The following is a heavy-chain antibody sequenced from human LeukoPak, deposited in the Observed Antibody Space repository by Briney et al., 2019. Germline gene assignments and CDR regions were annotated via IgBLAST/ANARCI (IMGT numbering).Heavy chain of an antibody. Sequence: SETLSLTCTVSGGSISSYYWSWIRQPPGKGLEWIGYIYYSGSTNYNPSLKSRVTISVDTSKNQFSLKLSSVTAADTAVYYCARIRGGYAHSGPRDAFDIWGQGTMVTVSS. CDR2: IYYSGST. V-gene: IGHV4-59*08. CDR3: ARIRGGYAHSGPRDAFDI. CDR1: GGSISSYY. J-gene: IGHJ3*02. D-gene: IGHD5-12*01.